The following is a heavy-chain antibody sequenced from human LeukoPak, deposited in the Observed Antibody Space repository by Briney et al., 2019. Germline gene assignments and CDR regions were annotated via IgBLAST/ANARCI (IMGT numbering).Heavy chain of an antibody. CDR1: DGSINTISDY. Sequence: SETLSLTCSVSDGSINTISDYWGWVRQPPGKGLEWIGSVYYTGSTYYNAPFKSRVTISIDTSKNQFSLKLSSVTAADTAVYYCARGKYCGGDCYSGTSNYYYMDVWGKGTTVTISS. CDR3: ARGKYCGGDCYSGTSNYYYMDV. J-gene: IGHJ6*03. CDR2: VYYTGST. V-gene: IGHV4-39*07. D-gene: IGHD2-21*02.